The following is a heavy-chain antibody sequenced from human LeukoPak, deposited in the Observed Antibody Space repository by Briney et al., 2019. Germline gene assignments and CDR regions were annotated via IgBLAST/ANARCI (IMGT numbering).Heavy chain of an antibody. CDR2: IYSGGST. V-gene: IGHV3-53*01. D-gene: IGHD2-21*02. Sequence: GGSLRLSCAVSGLIVSRNYMTWVRQAPGKGLEWVSVIYSGGSTYYADSVKGRFTISRDNSKNTLYLQMNSLRVEDTAIYYCASGNGDFLRTDGMDVWGQGTTVIVSS. CDR3: ASGNGDFLRTDGMDV. J-gene: IGHJ6*02. CDR1: GLIVSRNY.